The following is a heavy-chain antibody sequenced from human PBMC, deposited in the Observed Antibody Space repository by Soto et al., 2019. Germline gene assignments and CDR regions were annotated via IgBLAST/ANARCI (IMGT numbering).Heavy chain of an antibody. CDR3: PSPSMFRGVIAFDQ. CDR2: TFYRGSS. D-gene: IGHD3-10*01. J-gene: IGHJ4*02. Sequence: QVRLQESGPGLVRPSETLSLTCAASGVSISSTGYYWSWIRHLPGKGLEWIGTTFYRGSSYYNPSLKSAPTISLDTSKNQFSLNLSSVTAADTAVYYCPSPSMFRGVIAFDQWGPGIQVTVTS. CDR1: GVSISSTGYY. V-gene: IGHV4-31*11.